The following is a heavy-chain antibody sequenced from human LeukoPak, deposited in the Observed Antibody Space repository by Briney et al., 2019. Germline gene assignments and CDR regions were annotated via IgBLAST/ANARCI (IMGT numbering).Heavy chain of an antibody. Sequence: ASVKVSCKASGYTFTCYYMHWVRQAPGQGLEWMGWINPNSGGTNYAQKFQGRVTMTRDTSISTAYMELSRLRSDDTAVYYCARELGSITMIVVSHHFDYWGQGTLVTVSS. CDR1: GYTFTCYY. V-gene: IGHV1-2*02. D-gene: IGHD3-22*01. J-gene: IGHJ4*02. CDR2: INPNSGGT. CDR3: ARELGSITMIVVSHHFDY.